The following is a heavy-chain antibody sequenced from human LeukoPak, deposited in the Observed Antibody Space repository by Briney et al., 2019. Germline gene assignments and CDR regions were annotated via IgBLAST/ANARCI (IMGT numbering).Heavy chain of an antibody. CDR1: GFTFSSYA. V-gene: IGHV3-23*01. CDR3: AKVDLSSSWYY. CDR2: ISVSGGST. D-gene: IGHD6-13*01. Sequence: GGSLRLSCAASGFTFSSYAMSWVRQGPGEGLEWVSAISVSGGSTYYADSVKGPITICRHTSKNTPYLQMNSRRAEDTAVYYCAKVDLSSSWYYSGQGTLVSVSS. J-gene: IGHJ4*02.